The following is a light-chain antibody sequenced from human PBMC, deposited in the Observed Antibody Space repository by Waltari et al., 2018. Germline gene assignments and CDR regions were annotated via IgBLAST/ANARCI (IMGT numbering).Light chain of an antibody. CDR3: QQSYT. V-gene: IGKV1-39*01. J-gene: IGKJ4*01. CDR1: QSISEY. Sequence: IQMTQSPSSLSASVGEKVTITCRASQSISEYLNWYQQKPGKAPKLLIYGASSLQSGVPSRFSGSGSGTDFTLSITSLQPEDSATYYCQQSYTFGGGTKV. CDR2: GAS.